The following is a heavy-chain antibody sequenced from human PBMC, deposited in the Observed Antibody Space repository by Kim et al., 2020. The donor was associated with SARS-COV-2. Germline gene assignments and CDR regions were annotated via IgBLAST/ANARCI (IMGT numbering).Heavy chain of an antibody. Sequence: SETLSLTCTVSGGSISSYYWSWIRQPAGKGLEWIGRIYTSGSTNYNPSLKSRVTMSVDTSKNQFSLKLSSVTAADTAVYYCARDTYDFWSGYNDYWGQGTLVTVSS. CDR1: GGSISSYY. D-gene: IGHD3-3*01. CDR2: IYTSGST. J-gene: IGHJ4*02. CDR3: ARDTYDFWSGYNDY. V-gene: IGHV4-4*07.